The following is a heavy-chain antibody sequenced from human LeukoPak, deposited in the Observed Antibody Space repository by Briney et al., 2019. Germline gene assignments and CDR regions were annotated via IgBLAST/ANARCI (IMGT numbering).Heavy chain of an antibody. D-gene: IGHD3-10*01. V-gene: IGHV1-69*04. CDR1: GGTFSSYA. J-gene: IGHJ4*02. Sequence: GASVKVSCKASGGTFSSYAISWVRQAPGQGLEWMGRIIPILGIANYAQKFQGRVTITADKSTSTAYMELSSLRSEDTAVYYCARDRVQTYGLIHWGQGTLVTVSS. CDR3: ARDRVQTYGLIH. CDR2: IIPILGIA.